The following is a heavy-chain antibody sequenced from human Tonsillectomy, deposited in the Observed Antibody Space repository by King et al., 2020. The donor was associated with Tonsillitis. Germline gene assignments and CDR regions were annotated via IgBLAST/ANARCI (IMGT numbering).Heavy chain of an antibody. J-gene: IGHJ3*02. V-gene: IGHV3-9*01. CDR2: ISWNSGSI. CDR3: AKDMGVGATGDAFDI. CDR1: GFTFDDYA. D-gene: IGHD1-26*01. Sequence: VQLVESGGGLVQPGRSLRLACAASGFTFDDYAMHWVRQAPGKVLEWGSCISWNSGSIGYADSVKGRFTISRDNAKNSLYLQMNSLRAEDTALYYCAKDMGVGATGDAFDIWGQGTMVTVSS.